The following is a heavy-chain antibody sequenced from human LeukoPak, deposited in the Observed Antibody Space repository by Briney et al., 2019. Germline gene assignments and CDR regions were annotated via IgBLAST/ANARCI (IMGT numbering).Heavy chain of an antibody. D-gene: IGHD1-26*01. V-gene: IGHV4-59*08. Sequence: SETLSLTCTVSGDSISSYYWGWIRQPPGKGLEWIGYIYYSGSTTYNPSLKSRVTMSVDTSKNQFSLRLSSVTAADTAVYYCARLGIDYYYGMDVWGQGTTVTVSS. CDR3: ARLGIDYYYGMDV. CDR2: IYYSGST. CDR1: GDSISSYY. J-gene: IGHJ6*02.